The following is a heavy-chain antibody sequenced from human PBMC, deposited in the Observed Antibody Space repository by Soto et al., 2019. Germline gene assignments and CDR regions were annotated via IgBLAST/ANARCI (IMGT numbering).Heavy chain of an antibody. J-gene: IGHJ6*02. V-gene: IGHV6-1*01. CDR2: TYYRSKWYN. D-gene: IGHD6-13*01. CDR1: GDSVSSNSAA. Sequence: QTLSLTCAISGDSVSSNSAAWNWIRQSPSRGLEWLGRTYYRSKWYNDYAVSVKSRITINPDTSKNQFSLQLNSVTPEDTAVYYCARVRSPREYSSSWYEDVWGQGTTVTVSS. CDR3: ARVRSPREYSSSWYEDV.